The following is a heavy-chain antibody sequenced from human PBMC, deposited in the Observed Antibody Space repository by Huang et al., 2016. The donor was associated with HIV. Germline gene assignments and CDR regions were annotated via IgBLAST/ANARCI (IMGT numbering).Heavy chain of an antibody. CDR2: ISAYKGNT. J-gene: IGHJ4*02. Sequence: QVQLVQSGAEVKKPGASVKVSCKASGYTFSNYGISWVRQAPGQGLGGKAWISAYKGNTDYAQKVQGRVSMTTDTSTSTAYMELRSLRSDDTAVYYCARDVVGSGASYCDYWGQGTLVTVSS. CDR3: ARDVVGSGASYCDY. CDR1: GYTFSNYG. V-gene: IGHV1-18*04. D-gene: IGHD1-26*01.